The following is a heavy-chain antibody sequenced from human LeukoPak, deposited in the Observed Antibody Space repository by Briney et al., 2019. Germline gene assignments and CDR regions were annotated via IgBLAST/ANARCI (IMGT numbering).Heavy chain of an antibody. Sequence: PGGSLRLSCAASGFTFSSYWMHWVRQTPGKGLVWVSRIKGDGSDTLYADSVKGRFTISRDNSKNTLYLQTSSLGVDDTAVYYCARAISGGSPITASDYWGQGTLVTVSS. J-gene: IGHJ4*02. CDR2: IKGDGSDT. D-gene: IGHD2-15*01. V-gene: IGHV3-74*01. CDR1: GFTFSSYW. CDR3: ARAISGGSPITASDY.